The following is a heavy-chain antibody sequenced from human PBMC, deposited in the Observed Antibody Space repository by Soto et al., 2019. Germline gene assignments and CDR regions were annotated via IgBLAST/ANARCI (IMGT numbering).Heavy chain of an antibody. V-gene: IGHV1-18*01. D-gene: IGHD3-9*01. CDR2: ISAYNGDT. CDR1: GYTFTSYG. Sequence: GASVKVSCKASGYTFTSYGISWVRQAPGQGLEWMGWISAYNGDTNYAQKLQGRVTMTTDTSTSTAYMELRSLRSDDTAVYYCARVGGILTGYARFDPWGQGTLVTVSS. J-gene: IGHJ5*02. CDR3: ARVGGILTGYARFDP.